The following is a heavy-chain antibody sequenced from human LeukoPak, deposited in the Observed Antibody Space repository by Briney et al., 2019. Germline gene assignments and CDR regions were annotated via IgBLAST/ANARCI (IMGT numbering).Heavy chain of an antibody. CDR3: ARPSRRLGATYCSGGSCYSFPFDY. J-gene: IGHJ4*02. CDR2: INHRGST. D-gene: IGHD2-15*01. Sequence: SETLSLTCAVYGVSFSGYYWSWIRQPPGKGLEWIGEINHRGSTNYNPSLKSRVTISVDTSKNQFSLKLSSVTAADTAVYYCARPSRRLGATYCSGGSCYSFPFDYWGQGTLVTVSS. V-gene: IGHV4-34*01. CDR1: GVSFSGYY.